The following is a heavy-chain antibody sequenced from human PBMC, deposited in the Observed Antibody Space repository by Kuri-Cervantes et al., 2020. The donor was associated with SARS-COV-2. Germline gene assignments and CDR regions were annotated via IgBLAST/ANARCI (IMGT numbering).Heavy chain of an antibody. D-gene: IGHD5-24*01. CDR2: IHPGVSKT. CDR1: AYNFTAYW. CDR3: ATWDGYTDFDY. V-gene: IGHV5-51*01. Sequence: GGSLRLSCEASAYNFTAYWIGWVRQMPGKGLEWMGIIHPGVSKTRYSPSFQGQVTISVDKSINTAYLQWSSLKASDTAMYYCATWDGYTDFDYWGQGTLVTVSS. J-gene: IGHJ4*02.